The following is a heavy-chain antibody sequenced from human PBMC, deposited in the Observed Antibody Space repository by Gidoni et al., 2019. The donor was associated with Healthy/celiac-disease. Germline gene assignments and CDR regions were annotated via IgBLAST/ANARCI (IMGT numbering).Heavy chain of an antibody. D-gene: IGHD6-19*01. CDR3: ARAGYSSGREGNWFDP. Sequence: QVQLVQSGAEVKKPGASVKVSCKASGYSFTGHYMHWVRQAPGQGLEWMGWINPNSGGTNYAQKFQGWVTMTRDTSISTAYMELSRLRSDDTAVYYCARAGYSSGREGNWFDPWGQGTLVTVSS. CDR1: GYSFTGHY. J-gene: IGHJ5*02. V-gene: IGHV1-2*04. CDR2: INPNSGGT.